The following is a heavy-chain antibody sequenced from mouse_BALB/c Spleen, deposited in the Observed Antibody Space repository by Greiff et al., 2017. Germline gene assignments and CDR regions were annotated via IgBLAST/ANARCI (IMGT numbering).Heavy chain of an antibody. Sequence: EVHLVESGGGLVKPGGSLKLSCAASGFTFSSYAMSWVRQSPEKRLEWVAEISSGGSYTYYPDTVTGRFTISRDNAKNTLYLEMSSLRSEDTAMYYCARTYYGSSDWYFDVWGAGTTVTVSS. V-gene: IGHV5-9-4*01. CDR2: ISSGGSYT. CDR3: ARTYYGSSDWYFDV. D-gene: IGHD1-1*01. CDR1: GFTFSSYA. J-gene: IGHJ1*01.